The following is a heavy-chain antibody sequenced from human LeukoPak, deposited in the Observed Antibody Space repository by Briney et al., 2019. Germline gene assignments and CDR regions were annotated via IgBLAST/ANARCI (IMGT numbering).Heavy chain of an antibody. D-gene: IGHD3-10*01. CDR3: ARQVNGVSGPGDY. J-gene: IGHJ4*02. V-gene: IGHV4-39*01. CDR1: GGSISSSSYY. CDR2: IYYSGST. Sequence: SETLSLTCTVSGGSISSSSYYWGWIRQPPGKGLEWIGSIYYSGSTYYNPSLKSRVTISVDTSKNQFSLKLSSVTAADTAVHYCARQVNGVSGPGDYWGQGTLVTVSS.